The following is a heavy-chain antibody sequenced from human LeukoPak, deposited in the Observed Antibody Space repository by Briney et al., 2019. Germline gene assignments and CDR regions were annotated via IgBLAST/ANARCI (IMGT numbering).Heavy chain of an antibody. D-gene: IGHD3-22*01. J-gene: IGHJ4*02. CDR1: GFTFSSYG. CDR2: ISYDGSNK. V-gene: IGHV3-30*18. CDR3: AKVKYYDSSGYQDNLFDY. Sequence: PGRSLRLSCAASGFTFSSYGMHWVRQAPGKGLERVAVISYDGSNKYYADSVKGRFTISRDNSKNTLYLQMNSLRAEDTAVYYCAKVKYYDSSGYQDNLFDYWGQGTLVTVSS.